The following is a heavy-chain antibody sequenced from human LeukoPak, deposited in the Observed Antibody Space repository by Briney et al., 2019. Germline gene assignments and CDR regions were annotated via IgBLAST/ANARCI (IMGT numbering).Heavy chain of an antibody. CDR2: ISYDGSNK. V-gene: IGHV3-30-3*01. Sequence: GRSLRLSCAASGFTFSSYAMHWVRQAPGKGLEWVAVISYDGSNKYYADSVKGRFTISRDNSKNTLYLQMNSLRAEDTAVYYCARDSSGYYCDDAFDIWGQGTMVTVSS. CDR1: GFTFSSYA. D-gene: IGHD3-22*01. J-gene: IGHJ3*02. CDR3: ARDSSGYYCDDAFDI.